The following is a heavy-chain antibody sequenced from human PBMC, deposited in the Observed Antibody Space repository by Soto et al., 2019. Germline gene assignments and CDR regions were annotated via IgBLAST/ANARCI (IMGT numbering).Heavy chain of an antibody. CDR3: VKRWMRDGEWVY. Sequence: EVQLLESGGGLVERGGSLRLSCEVTGFTFSNYAMTWVRQAPGKGLEWVSTALGSEVRTYYAASVKGRFTISRDNSKHTLYLQMNSLTAEDTAVYYCVKRWMRDGEWVYWGQGSLVTVSS. CDR1: GFTFSNYA. J-gene: IGHJ4*02. D-gene: IGHD2-21*01. CDR2: ALGSEVRT. V-gene: IGHV3-23*01.